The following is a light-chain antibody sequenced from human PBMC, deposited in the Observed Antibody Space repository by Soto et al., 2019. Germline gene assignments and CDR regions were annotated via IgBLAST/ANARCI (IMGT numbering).Light chain of an antibody. Sequence: EIVLTQSPCTLSLSPGERATLSCRASQSVSSSYLACYQKKPGQAPRLLIYGASRRTTGIPDRFSGSGSTTDYTINSSRLDPEHSAVYYRHQYGSLYTFGQGTKVEIK. CDR3: HQYGSLYT. V-gene: IGKV3-20*01. CDR1: QSVSSSY. J-gene: IGKJ2*01. CDR2: GAS.